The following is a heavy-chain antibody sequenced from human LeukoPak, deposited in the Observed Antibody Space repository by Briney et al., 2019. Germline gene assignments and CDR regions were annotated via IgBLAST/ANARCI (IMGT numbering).Heavy chain of an antibody. V-gene: IGHV1-18*04. Sequence: ASVKVSCKASGYTFTSCGISWVRQAPGQGLEWMGWISAYNGNTNYAQKLQGRVTMTTDTSTSTAYMELRSLRSDDTAVYYCARGISRVAATGNLDYWVQGTLVTVSS. CDR2: ISAYNGNT. CDR1: GYTFTSCG. J-gene: IGHJ4*01. D-gene: IGHD2-15*01. CDR3: ARGISRVAATGNLDY.